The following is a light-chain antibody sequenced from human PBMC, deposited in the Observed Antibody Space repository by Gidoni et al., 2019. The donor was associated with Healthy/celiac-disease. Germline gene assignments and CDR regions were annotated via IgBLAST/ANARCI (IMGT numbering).Light chain of an antibody. CDR2: GAS. Sequence: EIVQTQSPGTLSLSPGDRATLSCRDSQSVSRSDLAWYQQKPGQAPRLLIYGASSRATGIPDRFSGSGSGTDFTLTISRLEPEDFAVYYCQQYGSSPQTFGQGTKLEIK. V-gene: IGKV3-20*01. J-gene: IGKJ2*01. CDR1: QSVSRSD. CDR3: QQYGSSPQT.